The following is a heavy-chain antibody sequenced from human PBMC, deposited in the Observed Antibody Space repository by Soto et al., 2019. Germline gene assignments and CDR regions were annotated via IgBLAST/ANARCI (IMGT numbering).Heavy chain of an antibody. CDR3: ARDGGDIVVVPAAVGGYYYYGMDV. CDR1: GYTFTSYG. Sequence: QVQLVQSGAEVKKPGASVKVSCKASGYTFTSYGISWVRQAPGQGLEWMGWISAYNGNTNYAQKLQGRVTMNTDTSTSTAYMELRSLRSDDTAVYYCARDGGDIVVVPAAVGGYYYYGMDVWGQGTTVTVSS. V-gene: IGHV1-18*01. CDR2: ISAYNGNT. D-gene: IGHD2-2*01. J-gene: IGHJ6*02.